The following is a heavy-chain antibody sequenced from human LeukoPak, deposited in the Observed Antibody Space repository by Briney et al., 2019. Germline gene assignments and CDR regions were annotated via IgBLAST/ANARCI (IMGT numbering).Heavy chain of an antibody. Sequence: GGSLRLSCAASGFTFSKAWMTWVRQAPGKGLEWVGRIKDKSDGGTTDYAAPVKGRFTISRDDSKNMLYLQMNSLKIEDTAVYFCTTQNVILGECSPCGWGQGSLVTVSS. CDR3: TTQNVILGECSPCG. D-gene: IGHD2-21*01. CDR2: IKDKSDGGTT. V-gene: IGHV3-15*01. CDR1: GFTFSKAW. J-gene: IGHJ4*02.